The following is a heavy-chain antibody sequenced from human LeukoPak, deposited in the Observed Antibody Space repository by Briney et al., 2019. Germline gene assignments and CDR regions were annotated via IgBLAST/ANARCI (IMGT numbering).Heavy chain of an antibody. CDR3: ARNNYYDSSGYPYYFDY. D-gene: IGHD3-22*01. CDR1: GCSISSSSYY. CDR2: IYYSGST. J-gene: IGHJ4*02. V-gene: IGHV4-39*01. Sequence: SETLSLTCTVSGCSISSSSYYWGWIRQPPGKGLEWIGSIYYSGSTYYNPSLKSRVTISVDTSKTQFSLKLSSVLAAPTALYYCARNNYYDSSGYPYYFDYWGQGTLVTVSS.